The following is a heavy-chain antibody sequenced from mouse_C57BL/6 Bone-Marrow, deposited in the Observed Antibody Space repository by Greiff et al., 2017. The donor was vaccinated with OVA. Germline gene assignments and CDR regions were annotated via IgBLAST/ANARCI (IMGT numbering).Heavy chain of an antibody. Sequence: QVQLQQSGPGLVQPSQSLSITCTVSGFSLTSYGVHWVRQSPGKGLEWLGVIWSGGSTDYNAAFISRLSISKDNSKSQVFFKMNSLQADDTAIYYCARKSYSNYGMYYYAMDYWGQGTAVTVSS. CDR2: IWSGGST. CDR1: GFSLTSYG. V-gene: IGHV2-2*01. D-gene: IGHD2-5*01. CDR3: ARKSYSNYGMYYYAMDY. J-gene: IGHJ4*01.